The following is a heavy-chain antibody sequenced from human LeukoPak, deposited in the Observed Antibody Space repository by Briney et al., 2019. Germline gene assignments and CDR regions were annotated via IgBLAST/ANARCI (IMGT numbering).Heavy chain of an antibody. Sequence: SVKVSCKASGGTFSSYAISWVRQAPGQGLEWMGGIIPIFGTANYAQKFQGRVTITADKSTSTAYMELSSLRSEDTAVYYCARDTAMVNAFDIWGQGTMVTVSS. CDR3: ARDTAMVNAFDI. J-gene: IGHJ3*02. CDR2: IIPIFGTA. D-gene: IGHD5-18*01. V-gene: IGHV1-69*06. CDR1: GGTFSSYA.